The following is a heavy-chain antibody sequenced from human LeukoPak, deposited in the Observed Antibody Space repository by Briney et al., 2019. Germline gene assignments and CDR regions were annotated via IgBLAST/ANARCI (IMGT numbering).Heavy chain of an antibody. J-gene: IGHJ4*02. V-gene: IGHV4-59*08. CDR2: IYYSGGT. D-gene: IGHD3-10*01. Sequence: SETLSLTCTVSGGSISIYYWSWIRQPPGKGLEWIGYIYYSGGTNYNPSLKSRVTISVDTSKNQFSLKLTSVTAADTAVYYCARHNYDSGSFSTTQPDLYYFDYWGQGTLVTVSS. CDR1: GGSISIYY. CDR3: ARHNYDSGSFSTTQPDLYYFDY.